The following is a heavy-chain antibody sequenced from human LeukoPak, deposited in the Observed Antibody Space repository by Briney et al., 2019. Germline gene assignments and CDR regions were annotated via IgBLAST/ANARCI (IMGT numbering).Heavy chain of an antibody. J-gene: IGHJ4*02. Sequence: PSETLSLTCAVYGGSFSGYYWSWIRQPPGKGLEWIGEINHSGSTNYNPSLKSRVTISVDTSKDQFSLKLSSVTAADTAVYYCARGLTFGYYYDYWGQGSLVTVSS. D-gene: IGHD3-22*01. CDR2: INHSGST. CDR3: ARGLTFGYYYDY. V-gene: IGHV4-34*01. CDR1: GGSFSGYY.